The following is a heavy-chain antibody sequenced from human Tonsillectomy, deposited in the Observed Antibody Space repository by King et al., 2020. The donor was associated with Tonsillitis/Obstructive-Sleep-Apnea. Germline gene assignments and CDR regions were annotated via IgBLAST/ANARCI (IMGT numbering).Heavy chain of an antibody. CDR3: ARHGPSDYDFWSGYPYYFDY. V-gene: IGHV4-59*08. J-gene: IGHJ4*02. Sequence: QLQESGPGLVKPSETLSLTCTVSGGSISSYYWSWIRQPQGKGLEWIGYIYYSGSTNYNPSLKSRVTISVDTSKNQFSLKLSTVTAADTAVYYCARHGPSDYDFWSGYPYYFDYWGQGTLVTVSS. D-gene: IGHD3-3*01. CDR1: GGSISSYY. CDR2: IYYSGST.